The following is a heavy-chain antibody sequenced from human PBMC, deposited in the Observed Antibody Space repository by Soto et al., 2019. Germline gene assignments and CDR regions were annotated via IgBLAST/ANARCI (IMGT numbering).Heavy chain of an antibody. CDR3: ARPIWSGYPAAFDI. J-gene: IGHJ3*02. CDR2: ISSSSSYI. V-gene: IGHV3-21*01. CDR1: GFTFSSYS. Sequence: PGGSLRLSCAASGFTFSSYSMNCVRQAPGKGLEWVSSISSSSSYIYYADSVKGRFTISRDNATSSLYLQMNSLRAEDKAVYYCARPIWSGYPAAFDIWGQGTMVTVSS. D-gene: IGHD3-3*01.